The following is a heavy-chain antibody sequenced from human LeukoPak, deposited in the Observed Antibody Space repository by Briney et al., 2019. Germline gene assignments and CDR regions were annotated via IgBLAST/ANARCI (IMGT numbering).Heavy chain of an antibody. CDR3: ARMVQSTDSSGFYLPEYFQH. J-gene: IGHJ1*01. CDR2: IYHSGST. D-gene: IGHD3-22*01. CDR1: DYSISSGYY. V-gene: IGHV4-38-2*02. Sequence: SETLSLTCTVSDYSISSGYYWGWIRQPPGKGLEWIGSIYHSGSTYYNPSLKSRVTISVDTSKNQFSLKLTSVTAADKAVYYCARMVQSTDSSGFYLPEYFQHWGQGTLVTVSS.